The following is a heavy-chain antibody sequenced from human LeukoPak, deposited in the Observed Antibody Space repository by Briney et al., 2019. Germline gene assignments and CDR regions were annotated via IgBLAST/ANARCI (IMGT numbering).Heavy chain of an antibody. D-gene: IGHD1-26*01. Sequence: PGESLRLSCAASGFAFNNAWMSWVRQAPGKGLEWVSSISSSSSYIYYADSVKGRFTISRDNAKNSLYLQMNSLRAEDTAVYYCARVAVGSYSFSWGQGTLVTVSS. V-gene: IGHV3-21*01. J-gene: IGHJ4*02. CDR2: ISSSSSYI. CDR1: GFAFNNAW. CDR3: ARVAVGSYSFS.